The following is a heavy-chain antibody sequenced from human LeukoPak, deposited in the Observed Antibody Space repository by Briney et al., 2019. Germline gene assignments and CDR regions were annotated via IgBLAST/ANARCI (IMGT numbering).Heavy chain of an antibody. CDR3: ARDAPQVPAAGVLAS. Sequence: RGSLRLSCAASGFTVSDNYMSWVRQAPGKGLEWVSAMYSGGDTYYADSVKGRFTFSRDISKNTLYLQMNGLRTEDTAMYYCARDAPQVPAAGVLASWGQGTLVTVSS. CDR2: MYSGGDT. CDR1: GFTVSDNY. J-gene: IGHJ5*02. V-gene: IGHV3-53*01. D-gene: IGHD6-13*01.